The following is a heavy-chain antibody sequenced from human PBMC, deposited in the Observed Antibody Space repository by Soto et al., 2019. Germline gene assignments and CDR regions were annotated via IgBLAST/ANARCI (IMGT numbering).Heavy chain of an antibody. CDR3: AREKTVGGIRLDN. Sequence: QVQLVESGGGVVQPGRSLRLSCAASGFTFTNYPMHWVRQAPGKGLEWVAVVSHDGINTYYADSVTGRFTISRDNSKNTLYLQLNSLRTGDTAVFYCAREKTVGGIRLDNWGQGTLVTVSS. V-gene: IGHV3-30-3*01. J-gene: IGHJ4*02. CDR1: GFTFTNYP. CDR2: VSHDGINT. D-gene: IGHD1-26*01.